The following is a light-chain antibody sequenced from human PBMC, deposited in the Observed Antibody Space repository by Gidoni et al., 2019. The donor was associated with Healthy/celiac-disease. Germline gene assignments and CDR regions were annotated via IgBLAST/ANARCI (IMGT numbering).Light chain of an antibody. CDR1: QGIRND. CDR2: AAS. Sequence: AIQMTQSPSSLSASVGDRVTITCRASQGIRNDLGWYQQKQGKAPKLLIYAASSLQSGVPSRFSGIGSGTDFTLTISSLQPEDFATYYCLQDYNYPWTFGQGTKVEIK. J-gene: IGKJ1*01. V-gene: IGKV1-6*01. CDR3: LQDYNYPWT.